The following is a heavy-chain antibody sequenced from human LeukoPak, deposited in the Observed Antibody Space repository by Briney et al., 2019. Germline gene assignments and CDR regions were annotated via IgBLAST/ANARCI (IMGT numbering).Heavy chain of an antibody. J-gene: IGHJ5*02. V-gene: IGHV4-34*01. CDR2: INHSGST. CDR1: GGSFSGYY. Sequence: SETLSLTCAVYGGSFSGYYWSWIRQPPGKGLEWIGEINHSGSTNYNPSLRSRVTISVDTSKNQFSLKLSSVTAANTAVYYCARARVRRWFDPWGQGTLVTVSS. D-gene: IGHD1-1*01. CDR3: ARARVRRWFDP.